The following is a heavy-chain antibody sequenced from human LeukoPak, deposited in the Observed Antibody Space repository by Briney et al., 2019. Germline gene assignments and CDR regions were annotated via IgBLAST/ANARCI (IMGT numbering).Heavy chain of an antibody. D-gene: IGHD1-26*01. V-gene: IGHV3-23*01. J-gene: IGHJ6*02. Sequence: PGGSLRLSCAASGFTFSSYAMSWDRQAPGKGLEWVSAISGSGGSTYYADSVKGRFTISRDNSKNTLYLQMNSLRAEDTAVYYCAGRELRYYYYGMDVWGQGTTVTVSS. CDR2: ISGSGGST. CDR1: GFTFSSYA. CDR3: AGRELRYYYYGMDV.